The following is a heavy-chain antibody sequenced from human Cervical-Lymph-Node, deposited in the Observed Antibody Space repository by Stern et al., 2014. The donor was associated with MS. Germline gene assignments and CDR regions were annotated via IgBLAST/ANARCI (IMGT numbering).Heavy chain of an antibody. CDR2: INPKHGGT. CDR3: ARDQRGITIFGVVTDYYYLGMDV. CDR1: GYIFTGYY. J-gene: IGHJ6*02. D-gene: IGHD3-3*01. Sequence: VQLVESGAEVKKPGASVKVSCKTSGYIFTGYYIHWVRQAPGKGLEWMAWINPKHGGTKYAQKCQGRVTMSRDTSISTAYVELSSLTSDDTAVYYCARDQRGITIFGVVTDYYYLGMDVWGQGTTVTVSS. V-gene: IGHV1-2*02.